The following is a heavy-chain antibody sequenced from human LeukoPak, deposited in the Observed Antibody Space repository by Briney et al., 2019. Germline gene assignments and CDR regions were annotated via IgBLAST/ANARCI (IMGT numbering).Heavy chain of an antibody. J-gene: IGHJ4*02. V-gene: IGHV4-4*09. Sequence: SETLSLTCTVSGGSISSYYWSWIRQPPGKGLEWIGYIYTSGSTNYNPSLKSRVTISVDTSKNQFPLKLSSVTAADTAVYYCARHHNYHFFDYWGQGTLVTVSS. CDR1: GGSISSYY. CDR2: IYTSGST. CDR3: ARHHNYHFFDY. D-gene: IGHD5-24*01.